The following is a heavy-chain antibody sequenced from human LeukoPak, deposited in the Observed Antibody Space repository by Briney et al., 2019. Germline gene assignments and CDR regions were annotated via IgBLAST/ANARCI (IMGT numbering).Heavy chain of an antibody. J-gene: IGHJ4*02. CDR1: GYTFNSYG. CDR3: ASDSGYYDY. D-gene: IGHD3-22*01. CDR2: IIPIFGTA. V-gene: IGHV1-69*13. Sequence: GASVKVSCKASGYTFNSYGISWVRQAPGQGLEWMGGIIPIFGTANYAQKFQGRVTITADESASTAYMELSSLRSEDTAVYYCASDSGYYDYWGQGTLVTVSS.